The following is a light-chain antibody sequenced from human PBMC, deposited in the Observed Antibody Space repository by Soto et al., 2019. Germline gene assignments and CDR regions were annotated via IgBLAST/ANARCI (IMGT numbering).Light chain of an antibody. CDR2: DAS. CDR3: QQYDNLPPYT. J-gene: IGKJ2*01. V-gene: IGKV1-33*01. Sequence: DIPMTQSPSSLSASVGDRVTITCQASQDISNYLNGYQQKPGKAPKLLIYDASNLETGVPSRFSGSGSGTDFTFTISSLQPEDIATYYCQQYDNLPPYTFGQGTKLEIK. CDR1: QDISNY.